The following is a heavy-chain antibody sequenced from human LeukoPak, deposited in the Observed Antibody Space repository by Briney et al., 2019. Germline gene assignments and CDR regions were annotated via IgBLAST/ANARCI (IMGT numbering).Heavy chain of an antibody. D-gene: IGHD3-10*02. J-gene: IGHJ6*04. CDR1: GFTFSSYE. V-gene: IGHV3-48*03. CDR2: ISSSGSTI. Sequence: GGSLRLSCAASGFTFSSYEMNWVRQAPGKGLGWVSYISSSGSTIYYADSVKGRFTISRDNAKNSLYLQMNSLRAEDTAVYYCAELGITMSGGVLGKGTTVTISS. CDR3: AELGITMSGGV.